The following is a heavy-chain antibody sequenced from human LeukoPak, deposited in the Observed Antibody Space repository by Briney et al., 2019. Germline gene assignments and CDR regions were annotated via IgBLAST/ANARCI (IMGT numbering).Heavy chain of an antibody. CDR2: LYSSGST. CDR3: ARVSGYNRISDY. V-gene: IGHV4-30-4*01. D-gene: IGHD5-24*01. CDR1: GGSISSGDYY. Sequence: SQTLSLTCTVSGGSISSGDYYWSWIRQPPGTGLEWIGFLYSSGSTYYNPSLKSRLTISVDTSKNQFSLRLSSVTAADTAVYYCARVSGYNRISDYWGQGTLVTVSS. J-gene: IGHJ4*02.